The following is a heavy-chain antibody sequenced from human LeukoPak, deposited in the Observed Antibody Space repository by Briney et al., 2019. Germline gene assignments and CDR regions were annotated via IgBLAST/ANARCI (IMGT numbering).Heavy chain of an antibody. V-gene: IGHV1-8*01. D-gene: IGHD1-26*01. CDR1: GYTFTSYD. Sequence: GASVKVSCKASGYTFTSYDINWVRQATGQGLEWMGWMNPNSGNTGYAQKFQGRVTMTRNTSISTAYMELSSLRPEDTAVYYFSKPLVRYSGDLVGYGARETLVTFS. CDR3: SKPLVRYSGDLVGY. CDR2: MNPNSGNT. J-gene: IGHJ4*02.